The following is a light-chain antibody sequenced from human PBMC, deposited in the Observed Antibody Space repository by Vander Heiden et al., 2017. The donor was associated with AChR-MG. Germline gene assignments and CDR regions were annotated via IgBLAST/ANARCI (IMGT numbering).Light chain of an antibody. CDR3: QTWDSTTLLV. CDR2: QNT. CDR1: KLGTKY. Sequence: SYELTQPPSVSVSPGQTASITCSGDKLGTKYACWYQQKPGQSPVLVIYQNTKRPSGIPERFSGSTSGNTATLTISGTQAMDEADYYCQTWDSTTLLVFRTGTRVTVL. J-gene: IGLJ1*01. V-gene: IGLV3-1*01.